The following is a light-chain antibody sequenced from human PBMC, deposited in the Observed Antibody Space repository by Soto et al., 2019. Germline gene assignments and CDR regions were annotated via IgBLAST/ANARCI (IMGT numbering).Light chain of an antibody. CDR3: QVWHSSSDHYV. V-gene: IGLV3-21*02. J-gene: IGLJ1*01. Sequence: SYELTQPPSVSVAPGQTARITCGGNIIGSQSVHWYQQKPGQAPVLVVYDDSDRPSGIPERFSGSNSGITATLTISRVEAGDEADYYCQVWHSSSDHYVFGTGTKLTVL. CDR1: IIGSQS. CDR2: DDS.